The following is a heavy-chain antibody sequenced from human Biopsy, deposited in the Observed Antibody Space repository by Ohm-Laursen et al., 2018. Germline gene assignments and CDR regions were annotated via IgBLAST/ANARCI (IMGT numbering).Heavy chain of an antibody. J-gene: IGHJ4*02. CDR2: IYYSGFT. V-gene: IGHV4-59*08. CDR1: GGPIRNFY. D-gene: IGHD2-15*01. Sequence: SETLSLTCTVSGGPIRNFYWTWIRQSPGEGLEYIGYIYYSGFTHYNPSLKSRVAISVDTSRNQFSLKMNSLTAADTAVYFCARCAGGGSCYAGFDHWGRGSLVTVSS. CDR3: ARCAGGGSCYAGFDH.